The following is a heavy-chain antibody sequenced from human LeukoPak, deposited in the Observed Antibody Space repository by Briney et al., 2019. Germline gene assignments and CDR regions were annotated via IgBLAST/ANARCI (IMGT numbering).Heavy chain of an antibody. Sequence: SETLSLTCTVSGGSISSYYWSWIRQPPGKGLEWIGYIYYSGSTNYNPSLKSRVTISVDTSKNQFSLKLSSVTAADTAVYYCARVNGDYAFDYWGQGTLVTVPS. CDR1: GGSISSYY. CDR2: IYYSGST. V-gene: IGHV4-59*01. D-gene: IGHD4-17*01. CDR3: ARVNGDYAFDY. J-gene: IGHJ4*02.